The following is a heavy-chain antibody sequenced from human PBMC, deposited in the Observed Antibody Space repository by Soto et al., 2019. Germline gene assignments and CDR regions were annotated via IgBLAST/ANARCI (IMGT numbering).Heavy chain of an antibody. CDR1: GGSISSSSYY. Sequence: SETLSLTCTVSGGSISSSSYYWGWIRQPPGKGLEWIGSIYYSGSTYYNPSLKSRVTISVDTSKNQFSLKLSSVTAADTAMYYCARYDFWSGYFDPFDIWGQGTMVTVSS. V-gene: IGHV4-39*01. CDR2: IYYSGST. CDR3: ARYDFWSGYFDPFDI. D-gene: IGHD3-3*01. J-gene: IGHJ3*02.